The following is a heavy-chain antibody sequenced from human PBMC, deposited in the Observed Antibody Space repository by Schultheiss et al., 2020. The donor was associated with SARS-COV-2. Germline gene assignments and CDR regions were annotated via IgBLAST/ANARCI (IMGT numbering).Heavy chain of an antibody. D-gene: IGHD5-18*01. CDR1: GGSISSSNW. V-gene: IGHV4-4*02. Sequence: SETLSLTCAVSGGSISSSNWWSWVRQPQGKGPEWIGEINHSGTTNYNPSLKSRVTMSVDTSKNQISLSLSSVTAADTAVYYCAREPRGFSYGTFDYWGQGTLVTVSS. J-gene: IGHJ4*02. CDR3: AREPRGFSYGTFDY. CDR2: INHSGTT.